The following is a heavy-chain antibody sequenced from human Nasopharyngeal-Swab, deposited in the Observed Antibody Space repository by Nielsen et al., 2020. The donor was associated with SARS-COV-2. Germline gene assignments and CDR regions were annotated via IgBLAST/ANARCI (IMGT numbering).Heavy chain of an antibody. CDR3: ARHGNSYGFGGSGMDV. V-gene: IGHV4-59*08. CDR2: IFHSGNT. Sequence: SETLSLTCTVSGGSITSYYWGWIRQPPGKGLEWIGYIFHSGNTNYNPSLKSRVTMSVDTSKNHISLKLSSVTAADTAVYYCARHGNSYGFGGSGMDVWGQGTTVTVSS. J-gene: IGHJ6*02. CDR1: GGSITSYY. D-gene: IGHD5-18*01.